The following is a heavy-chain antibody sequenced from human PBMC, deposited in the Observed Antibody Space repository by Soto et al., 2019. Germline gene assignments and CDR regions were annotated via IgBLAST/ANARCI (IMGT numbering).Heavy chain of an antibody. CDR3: ARRWGRSFDY. V-gene: IGHV4-59*08. CDR2: IYYSGST. Sequence: SETLSLTCTVSGGYISSYYWSWIRQPPGKGLEWIGYIYYSGSTNYNPSLKSRVTISVDTSKNQFSLKLSSVTAADTAVYYCARRWGRSFDYWGQGTLVTVSS. CDR1: GGYISSYY. D-gene: IGHD2-15*01. J-gene: IGHJ4*02.